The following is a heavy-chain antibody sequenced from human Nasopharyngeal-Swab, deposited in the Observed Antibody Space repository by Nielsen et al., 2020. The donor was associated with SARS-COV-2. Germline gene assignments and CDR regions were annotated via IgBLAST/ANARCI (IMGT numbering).Heavy chain of an antibody. Sequence: GESLKISCAASGFTFSSYWMSWVRQAPGKGLEWVANIKQDGSEKYYVDSVKGRFTISRDNAKNSLYLQMNSLSAEDTAVYYCARDGYCSSTSCVSQSYYYYYGMDVWGQGTTVTVSS. V-gene: IGHV3-7*01. CDR3: ARDGYCSSTSCVSQSYYYYYGMDV. D-gene: IGHD2-2*03. CDR2: IKQDGSEK. J-gene: IGHJ6*02. CDR1: GFTFSSYW.